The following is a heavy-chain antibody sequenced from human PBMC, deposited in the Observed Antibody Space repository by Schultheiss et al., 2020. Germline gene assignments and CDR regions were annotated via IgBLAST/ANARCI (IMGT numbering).Heavy chain of an antibody. D-gene: IGHD5-18*01. CDR3: ARSRRTAMSPLLDS. J-gene: IGHJ4*02. Sequence: GSLRLSCTVSGGSISNYYWNWIRQPPGKGLEWIGYIYYSGSTNYNPSLKSRVTISVDTSNNQFSLRLSSVTAADTAVYYCARSRRTAMSPLLDSWGQGALVTVSS. V-gene: IGHV4-59*08. CDR1: GGSISNYY. CDR2: IYYSGST.